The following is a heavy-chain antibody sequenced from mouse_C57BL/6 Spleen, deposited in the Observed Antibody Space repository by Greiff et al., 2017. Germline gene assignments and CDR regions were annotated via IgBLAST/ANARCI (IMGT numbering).Heavy chain of an antibody. Sequence: ESGPGLVKPSQSLSLTCSVTGYSITSGYYWNWIRQFPGNKLEWMGYISYDGGNNYNPSLKNRISITRDTAKNQFFLKLNSVTTEDPATYYCAKRAYYSNYGGYFDVWGTGTTVTVSS. CDR1: GYSITSGYY. V-gene: IGHV3-6*01. CDR3: AKRAYYSNYGGYFDV. J-gene: IGHJ1*03. D-gene: IGHD2-5*01. CDR2: ISYDGGN.